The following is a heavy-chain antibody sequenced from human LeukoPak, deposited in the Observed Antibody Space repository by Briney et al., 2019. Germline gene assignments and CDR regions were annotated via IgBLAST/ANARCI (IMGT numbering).Heavy chain of an antibody. J-gene: IGHJ4*02. V-gene: IGHV1-69*04. D-gene: IGHD3-10*01. Sequence: SVKVSCKASGGTFSSYAISWVRQAPGQGLEWMGRIIPILGIANYAQKFQGRVTITADKSTSTVYMELSSLRSEDTAVYYCARDRAWFGELLYAYWGQGTLVTVSS. CDR3: ARDRAWFGELLYAY. CDR1: GGTFSSYA. CDR2: IIPILGIA.